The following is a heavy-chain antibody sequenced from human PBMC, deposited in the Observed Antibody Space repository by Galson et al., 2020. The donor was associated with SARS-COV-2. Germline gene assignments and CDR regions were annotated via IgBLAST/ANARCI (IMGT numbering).Heavy chain of an antibody. CDR3: TTEPSGYSYGSSYYYYGMDV. Sequence: GGSLRLSCAASGFTFSNAWMSWVRQAPGKGLEWVGRIKSKTDGGTTDYAAPVKGRFTISRDDSKNTLYLQMNSLKTEDTAVYYCTTEPSGYSYGSSYYYYGMDVWGQGTTVTVSS. D-gene: IGHD5-18*01. CDR1: GFTFSNAW. J-gene: IGHJ6*02. CDR2: IKSKTDGGTT. V-gene: IGHV3-15*01.